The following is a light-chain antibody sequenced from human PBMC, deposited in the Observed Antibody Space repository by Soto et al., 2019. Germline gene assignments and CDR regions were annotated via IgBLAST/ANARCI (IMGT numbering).Light chain of an antibody. CDR3: HLWESGVDYV. CDR1: NIGSKH. V-gene: IGLV3-21*02. CDR2: DSY. J-gene: IGLJ1*01. Sequence: SYVLTQPPAVSVAPGQTARIPCGGDNIGSKHVQWYQQKPGQAPLLVIYDSYDRPSGIPERFSASDSGNTATLTISRVEVGDEADYYCHLWESGVDYVFGTGTKLTVL.